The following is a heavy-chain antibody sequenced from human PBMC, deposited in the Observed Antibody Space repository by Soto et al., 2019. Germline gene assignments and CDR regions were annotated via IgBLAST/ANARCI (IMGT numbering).Heavy chain of an antibody. Sequence: SETLSLTCAVYGGSFSSYYWSWIRQPPGKGLEWIGEIDHSGGTNYNPSLKSRVTISVDTSKMQFSLKLTSVTAADTAVYYCAVDRYCSGGSCYGCQAMIGWFDPWGQGTLVTVSS. D-gene: IGHD2-15*01. CDR2: IDHSGGT. CDR3: AVDRYCSGGSCYGCQAMIGWFDP. J-gene: IGHJ5*02. V-gene: IGHV4-34*01. CDR1: GGSFSSYY.